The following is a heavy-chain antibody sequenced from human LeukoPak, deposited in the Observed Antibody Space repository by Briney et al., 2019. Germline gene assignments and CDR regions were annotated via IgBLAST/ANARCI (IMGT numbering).Heavy chain of an antibody. Sequence: SETLSLTCAVHGGSFNGYYWSWIRQPPGKGLEWIGEINHSGSTNYNPSLKSRVTISVDTSKNQFSLKLRSVTSAKTAEYCSARHALISGNWFDPWGQGTLVTVSS. CDR3: ARHALISGNWFDP. CDR1: GGSFNGYY. CDR2: INHSGST. D-gene: IGHD2/OR15-2a*01. J-gene: IGHJ5*02. V-gene: IGHV4-34*01.